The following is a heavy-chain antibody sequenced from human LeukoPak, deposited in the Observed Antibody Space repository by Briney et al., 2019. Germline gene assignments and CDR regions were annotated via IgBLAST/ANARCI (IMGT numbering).Heavy chain of an antibody. Sequence: AGSLRLSCAASGFTFSSYSMHWVRQAPGKGLEWVSSIMSSSSYIHYADSVKGRFTISRDNAKNSLYLQMNSLRAEDTAVYYCARENDFWSGYPSDYWGQGTQVTVSS. V-gene: IGHV3-21*01. CDR2: IMSSSSYI. CDR1: GFTFSSYS. CDR3: ARENDFWSGYPSDY. J-gene: IGHJ4*02. D-gene: IGHD3-3*01.